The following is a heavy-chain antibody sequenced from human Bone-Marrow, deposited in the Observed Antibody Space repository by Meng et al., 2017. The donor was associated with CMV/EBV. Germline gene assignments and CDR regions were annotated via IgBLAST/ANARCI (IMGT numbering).Heavy chain of an antibody. CDR2: IRYDGSNK. J-gene: IGHJ4*02. V-gene: IGHV3-30*02. D-gene: IGHD3-3*01. CDR3: AKDQGLDFWRGDFDY. CDR1: GFTFSSYG. Sequence: GESLKISCAASGFTFSSYGMHWVRQAPSKGVEWVAFIRYDGSNKYYADSVKGRFTISRDNSKNTLYLQMNSLRAEDTAVYYCAKDQGLDFWRGDFDYWGQGTLVTVSS.